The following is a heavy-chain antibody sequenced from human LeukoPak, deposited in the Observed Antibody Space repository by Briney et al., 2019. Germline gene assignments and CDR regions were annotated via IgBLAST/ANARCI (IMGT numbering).Heavy chain of an antibody. CDR1: GGSISNYY. CDR3: ASGSSGYDP. CDR2: LYSSGHT. Sequence: PADTLSLTCTVSGGSISNYYWSWIRQPAGKGLEWIGRLYSSGHTIHHPSLKSRVTMSVDESKNQLSLKLSSVTAADTAVYFCASGSSGYDPWGKGTLVTSST. D-gene: IGHD5-12*01. J-gene: IGHJ5*02. V-gene: IGHV4-4*07.